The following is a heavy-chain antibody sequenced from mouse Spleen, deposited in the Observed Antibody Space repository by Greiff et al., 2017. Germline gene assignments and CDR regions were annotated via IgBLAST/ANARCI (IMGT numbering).Heavy chain of an antibody. D-gene: IGHD2-4*01. J-gene: IGHJ2*01. Sequence: EVNVVESGGGLVKPGGSLKLSCAASGFTFSSYAMSWVRQTPEKRLEWVATISSGGSYTYYPDSVKGRFTISRDNAKNTLYLQMSSLRSEDTAMYYCARHVDYDVGFDYWGQGTTLTVSS. CDR2: ISSGGSYT. V-gene: IGHV5-9-3*01. CDR1: GFTFSSYA. CDR3: ARHVDYDVGFDY.